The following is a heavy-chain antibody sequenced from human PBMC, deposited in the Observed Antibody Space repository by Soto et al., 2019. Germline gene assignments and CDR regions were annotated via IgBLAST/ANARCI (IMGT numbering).Heavy chain of an antibody. CDR1: GYTFTSYG. V-gene: IGHV1-18*01. Sequence: ASVKVSCKASGYTFTSYGISWVRQAPGQGLEWMGWISAYNGNTNYAQKLQGRVTMTTDTSTSTAYMELRSLGSDDTAVYYCARAQNSFDWFRGSAFDIWGQGTMVTVSS. CDR3: ARAQNSFDWFRGSAFDI. D-gene: IGHD3-9*01. CDR2: ISAYNGNT. J-gene: IGHJ3*02.